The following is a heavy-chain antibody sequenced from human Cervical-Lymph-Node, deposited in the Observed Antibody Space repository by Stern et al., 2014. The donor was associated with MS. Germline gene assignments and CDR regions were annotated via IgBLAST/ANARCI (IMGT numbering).Heavy chain of an antibody. V-gene: IGHV1-18*04. Sequence: VQLVASGAEVKQPGASVKVSCKASGYTFTSYGISRVRQAPGQGLEWRGWISAYNGNTNYAQKLQGRVTMTTDTSTSTAYMELRSLRYDDTAVYYCARDTPTENWFDPWGQGTLVTVSS. J-gene: IGHJ5*02. D-gene: IGHD1-26*01. CDR3: ARDTPTENWFDP. CDR1: GYTFTSYG. CDR2: ISAYNGNT.